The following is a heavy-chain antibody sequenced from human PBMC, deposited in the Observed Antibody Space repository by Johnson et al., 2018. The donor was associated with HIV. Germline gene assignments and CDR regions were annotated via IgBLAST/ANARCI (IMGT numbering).Heavy chain of an antibody. J-gene: IGHJ3*02. CDR2: IIMVGGIP. V-gene: IGHV3-74*03. CDR3: ARDAKVGYGDAFDI. D-gene: IGHD5-12*01. Sequence: VQLVESGGGLIQPGGSLRLSCAASGFTFSRYWMHWVRQAPGKGLVWFPRIIMVGGIPTYPASLKGQFTISRDNAKNTLYLQMNSLRAEDTAVFYCARDAKVGYGDAFDIWGHGTMVTVSS. CDR1: GFTFSRYW.